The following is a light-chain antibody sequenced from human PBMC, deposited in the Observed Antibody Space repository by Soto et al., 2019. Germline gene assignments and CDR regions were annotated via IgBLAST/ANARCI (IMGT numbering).Light chain of an antibody. Sequence: EIVMTQSPATLSVAPGERATLSCRASQSVSSNLAWYQQKPGQAPRLLIYGASTRATGIPARFSGSGSGTEFTLTISSLQSEDFAVYYCQQYKNWPRTFGQGTKVHIK. V-gene: IGKV3-15*01. J-gene: IGKJ1*01. CDR2: GAS. CDR3: QQYKNWPRT. CDR1: QSVSSN.